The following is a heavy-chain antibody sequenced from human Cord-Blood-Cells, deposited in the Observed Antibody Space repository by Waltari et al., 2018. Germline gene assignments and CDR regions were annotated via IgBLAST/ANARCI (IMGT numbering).Heavy chain of an antibody. Sequence: EVQLVESGGGLVQPGGSLRLSCAASGFTFSSYWMSWVRQAPGKGLEWVANKKQDGSEKYYVDSVKGRFTISRDNAKNSLYLQMNSLRAEDTAVYYCARDGVLAVAGFDYWGQGTLVTVSS. CDR2: KKQDGSEK. CDR1: GFTFSSYW. CDR3: ARDGVLAVAGFDY. J-gene: IGHJ4*02. D-gene: IGHD6-19*01. V-gene: IGHV3-7*01.